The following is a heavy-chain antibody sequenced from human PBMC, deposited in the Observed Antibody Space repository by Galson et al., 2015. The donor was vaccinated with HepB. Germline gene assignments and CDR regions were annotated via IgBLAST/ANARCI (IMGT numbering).Heavy chain of an antibody. CDR3: ARDRAVPGGGDWFDP. Sequence: VRQAPGKGLEWVANINEEGSEKYYVDSVKGRFTISRDNAKNSLYLQMNSLRAEDTAVYYCARDRAVPGGGDWFDPWGQGILVTVSS. J-gene: IGHJ5*02. CDR2: INEEGSEK. D-gene: IGHD2-2*01. V-gene: IGHV3-7*01.